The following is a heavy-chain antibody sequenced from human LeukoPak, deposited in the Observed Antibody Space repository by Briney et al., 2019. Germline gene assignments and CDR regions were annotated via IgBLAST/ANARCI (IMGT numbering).Heavy chain of an antibody. J-gene: IGHJ3*02. V-gene: IGHV4-61*01. D-gene: IGHD3-16*01. CDR3: ARDWGGI. Sequence: LVPLSLTCTVSGCSVSSGSYYWSWIRQAPGTGLERIGDLYYSASTNYNPSPKSRVTISVDTSKTPFSLKLSSVTASDTAVYYCARDWGGIWGQGTMVTVSS. CDR1: GCSVSSGSYY. CDR2: LYYSAST.